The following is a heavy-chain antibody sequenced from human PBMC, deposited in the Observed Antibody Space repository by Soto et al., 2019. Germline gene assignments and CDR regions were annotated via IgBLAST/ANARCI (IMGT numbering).Heavy chain of an antibody. CDR1: GFTFSSYW. D-gene: IGHD3-10*01. V-gene: IGHV3-74*01. J-gene: IGHJ4*02. CDR3: ASGPLGGSGSKKFEY. CDR2: INSDGSST. Sequence: PGGSLRLSCAASGFTFSSYWMHWVRQAPGKGLVWVSRINSDGSSTSYADSVKGRFTISRDNAKNTLYLQMNSLRAEDTAVYFCASGPLGGSGSKKFEYWGQGTPVTVSS.